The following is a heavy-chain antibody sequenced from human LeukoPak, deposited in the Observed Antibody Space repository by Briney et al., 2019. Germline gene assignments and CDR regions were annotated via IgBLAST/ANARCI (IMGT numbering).Heavy chain of an antibody. V-gene: IGHV5-51*01. CDR1: GYSFTSYW. CDR2: VYPDDSDS. Sequence: GESLKISCKGSGYSFTSYWIGWVRQMPGKGLEWMGSVYPDDSDSTYSPSFQGQVTISVDKSINTAYLQWSSLKASNTAIYYCARVGSVTNFGVVSYYFDYWGQGTLVTVSS. D-gene: IGHD3-3*01. CDR3: ARVGSVTNFGVVSYYFDY. J-gene: IGHJ4*02.